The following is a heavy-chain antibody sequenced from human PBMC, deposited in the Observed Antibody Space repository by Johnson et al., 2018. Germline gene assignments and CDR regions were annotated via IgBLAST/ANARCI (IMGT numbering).Heavy chain of an antibody. CDR1: SGSISTGGYY. CDR2: MSYSENT. Sequence: QVQLQESGPGLVKPSETLFLTCTVSSGSISTGGYYWSWIRQFPGKGLEWIGYMSYSENTYYNPSLKSRVNLSIDTSKKQFSLKVSSVTAAGTAVYYCARAPSSSRAGYAMDVWGQGTTVIVSS. D-gene: IGHD6-13*01. CDR3: ARAPSSSRAGYAMDV. J-gene: IGHJ6*02. V-gene: IGHV4-31*03.